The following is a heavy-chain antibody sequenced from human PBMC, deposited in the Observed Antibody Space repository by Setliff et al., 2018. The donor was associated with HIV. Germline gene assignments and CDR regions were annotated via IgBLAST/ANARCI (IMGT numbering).Heavy chain of an antibody. CDR2: FYTSGST. Sequence: SETLSLTCTVSGGSISSGSYYWSWVRQPAGKGLEWIGRFYTSGSTNYNPSLKSRVTISVDTSKNQFSLRLSSVTAADTAVYYCAGCITGTTHWFDPWGQGTLVTVSS. CDR3: AGCITGTTHWFDP. J-gene: IGHJ5*02. CDR1: GGSISSGSYY. D-gene: IGHD1-20*01. V-gene: IGHV4-61*02.